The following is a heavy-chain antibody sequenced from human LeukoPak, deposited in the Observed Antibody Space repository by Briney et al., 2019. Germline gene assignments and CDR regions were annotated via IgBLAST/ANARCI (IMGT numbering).Heavy chain of an antibody. V-gene: IGHV3-23*01. CDR1: GFTFSSYV. D-gene: IGHD3-9*01. CDR3: ARGLVGYFGNFDY. CDR2: ISVSGAST. J-gene: IGHJ4*02. Sequence: PGGSLRLSCAASGFTFSSYVMSWVRQAPGKGLEWVSGISVSGASTYYADSVKGRFTISRDNSRNTLYLQLNSLRAEDTAIYYCARGLVGYFGNFDYWGQGTLVTVSS.